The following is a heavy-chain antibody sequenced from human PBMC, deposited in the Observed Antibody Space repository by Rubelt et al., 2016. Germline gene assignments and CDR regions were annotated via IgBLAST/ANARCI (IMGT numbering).Heavy chain of an antibody. CDR2: ISSSSSTI. D-gene: IGHD3-16*01. CDR1: GFTFSSYS. J-gene: IGHJ5*02. CDR3: ASFGYVFRT. Sequence: RLSFAASGFTFSSYSMNWVRQAPGKGLEWVSYISSSSSTIYYADSVKGRFTISRDNAKNSLYLQMNSLRAEDTAVYYCASFGYVFRTWGQGTLVTVSS. V-gene: IGHV3-48*01.